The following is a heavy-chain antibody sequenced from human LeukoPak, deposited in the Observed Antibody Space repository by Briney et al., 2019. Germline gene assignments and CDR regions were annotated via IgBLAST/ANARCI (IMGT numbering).Heavy chain of an antibody. J-gene: IGHJ4*02. Sequence: GASVKVSCKASGYTFTSYDINWVRQATGQGLEWMGWMNPNSGNTGYAQKFQGRVTITRNTSISTAYMELSSLRSEDTAVYYCATSSGYQLYDYWGQGTLVTVSS. V-gene: IGHV1-8*03. CDR3: ATSSGYQLYDY. CDR1: GYTFTSYD. D-gene: IGHD2-2*01. CDR2: MNPNSGNT.